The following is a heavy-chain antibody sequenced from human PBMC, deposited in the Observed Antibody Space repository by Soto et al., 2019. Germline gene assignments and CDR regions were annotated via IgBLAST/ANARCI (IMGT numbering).Heavy chain of an antibody. Sequence: AASVKVSCKASGYTFTSYDINWVRQATGQGLEWMGWMNPNSGNTGYAQKFQGRVTMTRNTSISTAYMELSSLRSEDTAVYYCARGGVDSPGRHNWFDPWGQGTLVTVSS. V-gene: IGHV1-8*01. CDR2: MNPNSGNT. J-gene: IGHJ5*02. D-gene: IGHD2-15*01. CDR1: GYTFTSYD. CDR3: ARGGVDSPGRHNWFDP.